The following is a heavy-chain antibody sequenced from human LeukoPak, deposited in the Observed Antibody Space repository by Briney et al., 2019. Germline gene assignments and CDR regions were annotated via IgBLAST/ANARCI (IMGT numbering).Heavy chain of an antibody. CDR2: ISTYNGNT. CDR3: ARDLHRVVVRGVPHYYYYMDV. Sequence: GASVKVSCKASGYTFTSYGISWVRQAPGQGLEWMGWISTYNGNTNYAQKLQGRVTMTTDTSTSTAYMDLRSLRSDDTAVYYCARDLHRVVVRGVPHYYYYMDVWGKGTMVTISS. V-gene: IGHV1-18*01. J-gene: IGHJ6*03. D-gene: IGHD3-10*01. CDR1: GYTFTSYG.